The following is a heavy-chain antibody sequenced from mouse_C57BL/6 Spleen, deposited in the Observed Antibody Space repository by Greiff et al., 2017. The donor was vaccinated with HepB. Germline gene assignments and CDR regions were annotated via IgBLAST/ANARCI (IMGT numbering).Heavy chain of an antibody. CDR3: TRHYYGSTYFDY. Sequence: EVKLVESGEGLVKPGGSLKLSCAASGFTFSSYAMSWVRQTPEKRLEWVAYISSGGDYIYYADTVKGRFTISRDNARNTLYLQMSSLKSEDTAMYYCTRHYYGSTYFDYWGQGTTLTVSS. CDR2: ISSGGDYI. CDR1: GFTFSSYA. D-gene: IGHD1-1*01. J-gene: IGHJ2*01. V-gene: IGHV5-9-1*02.